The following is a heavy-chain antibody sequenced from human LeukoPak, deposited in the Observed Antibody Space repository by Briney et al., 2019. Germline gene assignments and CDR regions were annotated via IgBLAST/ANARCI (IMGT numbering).Heavy chain of an antibody. V-gene: IGHV3-9*01. Sequence: GGSLRLSCAASGFTFDDYAMHWVRQAPGKGLEWVSGISWNSGSIGYADSVKGRFTISRDNAKNSLYLQMNSLRAEDTALYYCAKAEEESLYSSGWYFGYWGQGTLVTVSS. D-gene: IGHD6-19*01. J-gene: IGHJ4*02. CDR3: AKAEEESLYSSGWYFGY. CDR2: ISWNSGSI. CDR1: GFTFDDYA.